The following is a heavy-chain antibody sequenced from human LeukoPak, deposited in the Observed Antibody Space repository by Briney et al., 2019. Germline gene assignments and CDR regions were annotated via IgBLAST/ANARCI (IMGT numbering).Heavy chain of an antibody. CDR3: AKEGLDRGWYWAD. D-gene: IGHD6-19*01. V-gene: IGHV3-23*01. CDR2: IGADGVT. Sequence: GGFLRFSCAASGFMLSSCAMIWLRPGPGKELLCVSAIGADGVTYYADSVRGRFTISRDNSKNTLYLQMNSLRDEDTAVYYCAKEGLDRGWYWADWGQGTLVPVSS. CDR1: GFMLSSCA. J-gene: IGHJ4*02.